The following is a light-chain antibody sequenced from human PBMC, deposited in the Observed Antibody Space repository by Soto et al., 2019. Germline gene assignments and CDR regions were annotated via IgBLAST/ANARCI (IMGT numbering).Light chain of an antibody. J-gene: IGKJ1*01. CDR2: AAS. Sequence: DIQMTQSPSSLSASVGDRVTITCRASQSVNTYLHWYQQKAGQAPKLLIYAASNLQSGVPSRFSGRGSGTDITLTVEILQPADFATYYSQQCYSNPWTFGQGTKVEVK. CDR1: QSVNTY. V-gene: IGKV1-39*01. CDR3: QQCYSNPWT.